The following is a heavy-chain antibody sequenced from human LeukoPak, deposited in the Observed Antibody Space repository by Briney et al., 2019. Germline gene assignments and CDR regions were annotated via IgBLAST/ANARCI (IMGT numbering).Heavy chain of an antibody. V-gene: IGHV3-30*02. J-gene: IGHJ5*02. CDR3: AKDLMRDRWFGES. D-gene: IGHD3-10*01. Sequence: GGSLRLSCVVSGFPFSSYVMHWVRQAPGKGLEWVAFIRYDGNDKFYADSVKGRFTISRDNSRNTLYLQMNSLRTDDTALYYCAKDLMRDRWFGESWGQGTLVTVSA. CDR1: GFPFSSYV. CDR2: IRYDGNDK.